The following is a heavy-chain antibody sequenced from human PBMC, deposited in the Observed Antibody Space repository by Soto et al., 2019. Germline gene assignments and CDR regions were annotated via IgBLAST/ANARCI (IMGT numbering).Heavy chain of an antibody. J-gene: IGHJ4*02. CDR3: ARDREYYDSSGLYFDY. Sequence: SETLSLTCSVSGGSISDYYWSWIRQPPGKGLEWIGYTYYGWNTNYNPSLKSRVTISVDTSRNQFSLKLISVTAADTAVYYCARDREYYDSSGLYFDYWGQGTLVTVSS. D-gene: IGHD3-22*01. CDR2: TYYGWNT. V-gene: IGHV4-59*01. CDR1: GGSISDYY.